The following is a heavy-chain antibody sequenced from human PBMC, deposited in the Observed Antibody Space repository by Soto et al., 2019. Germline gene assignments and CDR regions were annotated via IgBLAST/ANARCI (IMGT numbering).Heavy chain of an antibody. CDR1: GFTFSDHY. CDR2: VNTSSSYT. Sequence: VGSLRLSCVASGFTFSDHYMTWIRQAPGKGLEWLSYVNTSSSYTNYADSVKGRFTISRDNAMNSLYLQMNSLRAEDTAVYYCARLRLTGYFDYWGQGTLVTVS. CDR3: ARLRLTGYFDY. J-gene: IGHJ4*02. V-gene: IGHV3-11*03.